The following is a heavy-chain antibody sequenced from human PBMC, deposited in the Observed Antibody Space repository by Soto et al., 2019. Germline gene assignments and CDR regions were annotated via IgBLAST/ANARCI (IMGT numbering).Heavy chain of an antibody. CDR3: ARLNGYCIRGSCHGHYAMYV. CDR2: IHHSGST. J-gene: IGHJ6*02. Sequence: PSETLSLTCDVSGGSITSTNWWTWVRQPPGKGLEWIGEIHHSGSTNYNPSLKSRMIILVDKSKNQFSLKMSSVTAADTAVYYCARLNGYCIRGSCHGHYAMYVWGQGTTVTVSS. CDR1: GGSITSTNW. D-gene: IGHD2-15*01. V-gene: IGHV4-4*02.